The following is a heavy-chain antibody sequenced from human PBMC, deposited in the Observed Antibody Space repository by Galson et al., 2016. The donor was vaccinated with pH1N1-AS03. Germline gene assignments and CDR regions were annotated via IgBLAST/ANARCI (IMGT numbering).Heavy chain of an antibody. V-gene: IGHV4-38-2*01. CDR2: ISHSENT. J-gene: IGHJ4*02. CDR3: ARFSGSYQFDY. Sequence: AWVRQPPSKGLEWIGTISHSENTYYNPSLKSRVTMSVDTSKNQFSLKLSSVTAADAAVYYCARFSGSYQFDYWGQGTLVTVSS. D-gene: IGHD1-26*01.